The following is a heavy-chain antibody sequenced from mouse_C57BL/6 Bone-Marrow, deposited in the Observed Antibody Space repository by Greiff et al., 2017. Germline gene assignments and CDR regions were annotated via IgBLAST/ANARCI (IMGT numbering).Heavy chain of an antibody. Sequence: QVQLQQPGAELVKPGASVKLSCTASGYTFTSYWMHWVKQRPGQGLEWIGMIHPNSGSTNYNEKFKSKATLTVDKSSSTAYMQLSTLTSEDSAVYYCARWGYYGSSYDWYFDVWGTGTTVTVSS. CDR1: GYTFTSYW. CDR3: ARWGYYGSSYDWYFDV. D-gene: IGHD1-1*01. J-gene: IGHJ1*03. V-gene: IGHV1-64*01. CDR2: IHPNSGST.